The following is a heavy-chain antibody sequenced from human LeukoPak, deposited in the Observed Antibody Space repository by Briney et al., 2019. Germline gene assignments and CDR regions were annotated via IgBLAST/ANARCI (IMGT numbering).Heavy chain of an antibody. CDR1: GYTFTNFG. CDR3: ARGTSWPPYFFDY. V-gene: IGHV1-18*01. J-gene: IGHJ4*02. CDR2: ISAYNGNT. Sequence: GASVKVSCKASGYTFTNFGITWVRQAPGQGLEWMGWISAYNGNTNYAQKLQGRVTMTTDTSTTTAYMELRSLRSDDTAVYYCARGTSWPPYFFDYWGQGTLVAVSS. D-gene: IGHD6-13*01.